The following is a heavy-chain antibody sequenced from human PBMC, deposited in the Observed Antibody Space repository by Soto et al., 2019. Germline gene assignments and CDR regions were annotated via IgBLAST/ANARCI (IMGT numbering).Heavy chain of an antibody. D-gene: IGHD6-13*01. V-gene: IGHV4-30-2*01. Sequence: TLSLTCAVSGGSISSGGYSWSWIRQPPGKGLEWIGYIYHSGSTYYNPSLKSRVTISVDRSKNQFSLKLSSVTAADTAVYYCARYRIAEEYYFDYWGQGTLVTVSS. CDR1: GGSISSGGYS. J-gene: IGHJ4*02. CDR2: IYHSGST. CDR3: ARYRIAEEYYFDY.